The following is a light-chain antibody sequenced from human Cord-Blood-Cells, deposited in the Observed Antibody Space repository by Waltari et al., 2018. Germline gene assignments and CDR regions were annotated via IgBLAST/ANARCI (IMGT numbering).Light chain of an antibody. Sequence: QSALTQPRSVSGSPGQSVTISCTGNRRHVGGYNYVSWYQQHPGKAPKLMIYDVSKRPSGVPDRFSGSKSGNTASLTISGLQAEDEADYYCCSYAGSYTYVFGTGTKVTVL. CDR1: RRHVGGYNY. CDR3: CSYAGSYTYV. V-gene: IGLV2-11*01. J-gene: IGLJ1*01. CDR2: DVS.